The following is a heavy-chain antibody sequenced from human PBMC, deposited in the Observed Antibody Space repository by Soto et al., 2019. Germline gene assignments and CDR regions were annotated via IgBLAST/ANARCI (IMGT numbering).Heavy chain of an antibody. CDR2: IYYSGST. J-gene: IGHJ6*03. CDR1: GGSISSYY. V-gene: IGHV4-59*01. Sequence: SETLSLTCTVSGGSISSYYWSWIRQPPGKGLEWIGYIYYSGSTNYNPSLKSRVTISVDTSKNQFSLKLSSVTAADTAVYYCARGKRARPAPYYYYYYMDVWGKGTTVTVSS. CDR3: ARGKRARPAPYYYYYYMDV. D-gene: IGHD6-6*01.